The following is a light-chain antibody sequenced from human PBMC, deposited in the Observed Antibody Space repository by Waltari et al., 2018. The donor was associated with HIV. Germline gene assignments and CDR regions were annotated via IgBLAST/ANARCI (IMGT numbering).Light chain of an antibody. V-gene: IGLV2-11*01. CDR1: GSAVGGYKD. Sequence: QSALTQPRSVSGSPGPSVTISCTGTGSAVGGYKDFSWYQQYPGKAPKVMIYDVSKRPSGVPDRFSGSKSGNTASLTISGLQAEDEADYYCCSYAGSFSYVFGPGTKVTVV. CDR2: DVS. J-gene: IGLJ1*01. CDR3: CSYAGSFSYV.